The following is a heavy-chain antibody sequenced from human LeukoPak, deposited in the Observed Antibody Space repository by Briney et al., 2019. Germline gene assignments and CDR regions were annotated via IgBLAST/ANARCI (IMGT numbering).Heavy chain of an antibody. Sequence: GGSLRLSCAASGFTFGSYGMYWVRQAPGKGLEWVAVIWYDGSNKYYADSVKGRFTISRDNSKNTLYLQMNSLRAEDTAVYYCARDGGDSSGLFDYWGQGTLVTVSS. CDR2: IWYDGSNK. CDR1: GFTFGSYG. V-gene: IGHV3-33*01. D-gene: IGHD3-22*01. CDR3: ARDGGDSSGLFDY. J-gene: IGHJ4*02.